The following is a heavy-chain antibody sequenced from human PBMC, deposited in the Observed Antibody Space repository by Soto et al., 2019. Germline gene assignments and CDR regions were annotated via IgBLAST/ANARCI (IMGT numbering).Heavy chain of an antibody. J-gene: IGHJ4*02. CDR3: ATRPACPTPGCHVQGHPSFDY. CDR2: VTGTSGGT. CDR1: GFTFSNYA. Sequence: EVQLLESGGGLVQRGGSLRLSCAVSGFTFSNYAMSWVRQTPGKGLEWVSTVTGTSGGTYYADSVKGRFTISRDNSKNPLYLQMNSLSVEDTAIYYCATRPACPTPGCHVQGHPSFDYWGQGTLVTVSS. V-gene: IGHV3-23*01. D-gene: IGHD2-15*01.